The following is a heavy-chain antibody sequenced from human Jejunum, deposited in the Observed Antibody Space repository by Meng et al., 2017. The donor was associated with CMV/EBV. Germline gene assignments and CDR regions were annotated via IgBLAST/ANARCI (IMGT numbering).Heavy chain of an antibody. D-gene: IGHD3-22*01. CDR1: FTFSTYG. V-gene: IGHV3-33*06. J-gene: IGHJ4*02. CDR2: ISFDGSNK. CDR3: AKDGFDSSGYWYYFDY. Sequence: FTFSTYGMHWVGQAPGKGLEWLAVISFDGSNKYYADSVKGRFTISRDNSKNTLYLQMNSLRAEDTAVYYCAKDGFDSSGYWYYFDYWGQGTLVTVSS.